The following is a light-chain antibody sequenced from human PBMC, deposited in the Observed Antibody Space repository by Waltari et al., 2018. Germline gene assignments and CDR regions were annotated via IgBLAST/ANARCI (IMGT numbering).Light chain of an antibody. V-gene: IGLV2-14*03. CDR3: SSYTTSITLV. J-gene: IGLJ2*01. CDR2: DVS. Sequence: QSALTQPASVSGSPGQSITISCAGTSRDVGGYDSVSWYQQHPGKAPKLMIYDVSNRPAGVSIRFSGSKAGNTASLTISGLQAEDEANYYCSSYTTSITLVFGGGTKLTVL. CDR1: SRDVGGYDS.